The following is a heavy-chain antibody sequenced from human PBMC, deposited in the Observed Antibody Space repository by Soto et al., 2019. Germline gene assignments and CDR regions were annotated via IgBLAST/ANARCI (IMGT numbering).Heavy chain of an antibody. V-gene: IGHV1-8*01. CDR2: MNPNSGNT. CDR3: ALIPAIAVAGRQDFDY. Sequence: QVQLVQSGAEVKKPGASVKVSCKASGYTFTSYDINWVRQATGQGLEWMGWMNPNSGNTGYAQKFQGRVTMTRNTSISTAYMELSSLRSEDTAVYYCALIPAIAVAGRQDFDYWGQGTLVTVSS. D-gene: IGHD6-19*01. CDR1: GYTFTSYD. J-gene: IGHJ4*02.